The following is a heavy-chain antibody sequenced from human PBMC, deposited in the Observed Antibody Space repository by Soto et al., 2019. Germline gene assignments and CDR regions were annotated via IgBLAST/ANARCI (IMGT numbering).Heavy chain of an antibody. CDR3: ARSYYDSSGYYYDMDY. Sequence: GESLKISCKGSGYNYDTYWIAWVRQMPGKGLEWMGIIFPRDSDTRYRPSFQGQVTISADRSTTTAYLQWYSLKASDTAMYYCARSYYDSSGYYYDMDYRGQGTLVTVSS. CDR2: IFPRDSDT. CDR1: GYNYDTYW. J-gene: IGHJ4*02. V-gene: IGHV5-51*01. D-gene: IGHD3-22*01.